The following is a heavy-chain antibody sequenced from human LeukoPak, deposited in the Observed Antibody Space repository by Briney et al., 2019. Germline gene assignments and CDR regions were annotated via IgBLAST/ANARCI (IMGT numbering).Heavy chain of an antibody. CDR3: ATSMVRGICFY. V-gene: IGHV4-30-4*01. CDR1: GGSISSGDYY. J-gene: IGHJ4*02. CDR2: IYYSGST. Sequence: SETLSLTCTVSGGSISSGDYYWSWIRQPPGKGLEWIGYIYYSGSTYYNPSLKSRVTISVDTSKNQFSLKLSSVTDADTAVYYCATSMVRGICFYWGQGTLVTVSS. D-gene: IGHD3-10*01.